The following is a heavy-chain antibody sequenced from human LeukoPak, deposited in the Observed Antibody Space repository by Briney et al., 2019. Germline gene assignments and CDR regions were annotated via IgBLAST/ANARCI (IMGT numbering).Heavy chain of an antibody. Sequence: GGSLRLSCAASGFTFSSYWMSWVRQAPGKGLEWVANIKQDGSEKYYVDSVKGRFTISRDNAKNSLYLQMNSLRAEDTAVYYCAKERVQWELPLDAFDIWGQGTMVTVSS. CDR3: AKERVQWELPLDAFDI. CDR2: IKQDGSEK. CDR1: GFTFSSYW. V-gene: IGHV3-7*03. D-gene: IGHD1-26*01. J-gene: IGHJ3*02.